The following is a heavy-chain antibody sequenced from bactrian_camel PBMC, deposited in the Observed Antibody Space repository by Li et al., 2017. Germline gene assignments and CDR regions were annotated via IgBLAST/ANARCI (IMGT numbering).Heavy chain of an antibody. CDR3: AAGDRSYGDSCRNKY. V-gene: IGHV3S63*01. Sequence: HVQLVESGGGSVQAGGSLRLSCEASGSTSEIYCMGWFRDVLGKGREGIAGLWTGDGSTYYSDSVKGRFTISQDSAKNTLYLQMNSLNPEDTATYYCAAGDRSYGDSCRNKYWGQGTQVTVS. CDR2: LWTGDGST. D-gene: IGHD6*01. CDR1: GSTSEIYC. J-gene: IGHJ4*01.